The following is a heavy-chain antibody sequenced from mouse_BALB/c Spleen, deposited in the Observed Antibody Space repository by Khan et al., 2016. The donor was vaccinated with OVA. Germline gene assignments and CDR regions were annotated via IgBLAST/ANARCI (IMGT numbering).Heavy chain of an antibody. J-gene: IGHJ3*01. V-gene: IGHV5-6*01. CDR2: ISTGGTYT. Sequence: EVELVESGGDLVKPGGSLKLSCAASGFTFSTYGMSWVRQTPEKRLEWVATISTGGTYTYYPDSVKGRFTISRDNATNTLYLQLISLKSEDKAIYYCSRLAYYYNSEGFAYWGQGTLVTVSA. CDR3: SRLAYYYNSEGFAY. CDR1: GFTFSTYG. D-gene: IGHD1-1*01.